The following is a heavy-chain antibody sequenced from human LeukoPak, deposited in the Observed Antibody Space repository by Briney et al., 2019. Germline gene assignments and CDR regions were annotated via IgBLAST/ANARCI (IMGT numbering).Heavy chain of an antibody. Sequence: VASVKVSCKASGGTFSSYAISWVRQAPGQGLEWMGGIIPIFGTANYAQKFQGRVTITADESTSTAYMELSSLRSEDTAVYYCARGGYGDYFDYWGQGTLVTVSS. V-gene: IGHV1-69*13. CDR2: IIPIFGTA. J-gene: IGHJ4*02. CDR1: GGTFSSYA. D-gene: IGHD4-17*01. CDR3: ARGGYGDYFDY.